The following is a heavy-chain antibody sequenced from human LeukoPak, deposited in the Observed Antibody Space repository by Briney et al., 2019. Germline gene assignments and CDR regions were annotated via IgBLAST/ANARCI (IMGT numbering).Heavy chain of an antibody. D-gene: IGHD2-2*01. CDR1: GFTFSTYT. J-gene: IGHJ3*02. CDR3: AKGRVGRADAFDI. CDR2: INPSGANT. V-gene: IGHV3-23*01. Sequence: GGSLRLSCAASGFTFSTYTIIWVRQAPGKGLEWVSLINPSGANTYYADSVKGRFTISRDNSKNMLYLQINSLRAEDTAVYYCAKGRVGRADAFDIWGQGTMVTVSS.